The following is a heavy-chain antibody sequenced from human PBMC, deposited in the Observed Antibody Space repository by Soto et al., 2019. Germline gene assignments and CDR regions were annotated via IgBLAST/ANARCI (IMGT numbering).Heavy chain of an antibody. CDR3: ARADRQYCSVSTCYIFDY. CDR1: GASVSSNSYY. CDR2: TDYSGST. Sequence: PSETLSLTCIVSGASVSSNSYYRTWIRQPPGKGLEWVGYTDYSGSTKYNPSLKSRVTISVDTSKNQFSLRVSSVTAADTAMYYCARADRQYCSVSTCYIFDYWGQGTQVTVSS. D-gene: IGHD2-2*02. J-gene: IGHJ4*02. V-gene: IGHV4-61*01.